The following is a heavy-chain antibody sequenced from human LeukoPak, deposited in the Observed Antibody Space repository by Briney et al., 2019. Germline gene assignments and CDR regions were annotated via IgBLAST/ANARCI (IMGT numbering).Heavy chain of an antibody. V-gene: IGHV4-39*07. J-gene: IGHJ6*03. Sequence: SETLSLTCTVSGGSISSSSYYWGWIRQPPGTGLEWIGSIYYSGSTNYNPSLKSRVTISVDTSKNQFSLKLSSVTAADTAVYYCARAQYYYYYMDVWGKGTTVTISS. CDR2: IYYSGST. CDR1: GGSISSSSYY. CDR3: ARAQYYYYYMDV.